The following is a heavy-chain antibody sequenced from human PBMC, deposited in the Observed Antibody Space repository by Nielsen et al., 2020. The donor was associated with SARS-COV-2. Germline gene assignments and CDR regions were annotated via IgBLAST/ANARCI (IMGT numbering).Heavy chain of an antibody. D-gene: IGHD4-11*01. CDR1: GYTFTSYY. V-gene: IGHV1-46*01. J-gene: IGHJ6*03. Sequence: ASVKVSCKASGYTFTSYYMHWVRQAPGQGLEWMGIINPSGGSTSYAQKFQGRVTMTRDTSTSTVYMELSSLRSEDTAVYYCARAPLYSNYAGDLYYYYYMDVWGKGTTVTVSS. CDR3: ARAPLYSNYAGDLYYYYYMDV. CDR2: INPSGGST.